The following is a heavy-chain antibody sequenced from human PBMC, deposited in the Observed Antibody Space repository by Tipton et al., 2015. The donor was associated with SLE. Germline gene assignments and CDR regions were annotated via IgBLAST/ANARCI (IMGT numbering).Heavy chain of an antibody. J-gene: IGHJ4*02. D-gene: IGHD6-19*01. CDR2: IYYSGST. CDR1: GGSISSYY. V-gene: IGHV4-59*12. Sequence: TLSLTCTVSGGSISSYYWSWIRQPPGKGLEWIGYIYYSGSTNYNPSLKSRVTISVDTSKNQFSLKLTSVTAADTAVYYCASQMYSSGWYFDYWGQGTLVTVSS. CDR3: ASQMYSSGWYFDY.